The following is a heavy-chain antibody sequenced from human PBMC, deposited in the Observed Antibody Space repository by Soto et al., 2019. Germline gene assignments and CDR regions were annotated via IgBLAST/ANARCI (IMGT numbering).Heavy chain of an antibody. D-gene: IGHD3-16*01. CDR3: AKAPVDYVWGSYDY. V-gene: IGHV3-23*01. J-gene: IGHJ4*02. Sequence: EVQLLESGGGLVQPGGSLRLSCAASGFTFSSYAMSWVRQAPGKGLEWVSAISGSGGSTYYADSVKGRFTISRDNSKSALYLQMNRLRAEDTAVYYCAKAPVDYVWGSYDYWGQGTLVTVSS. CDR2: ISGSGGST. CDR1: GFTFSSYA.